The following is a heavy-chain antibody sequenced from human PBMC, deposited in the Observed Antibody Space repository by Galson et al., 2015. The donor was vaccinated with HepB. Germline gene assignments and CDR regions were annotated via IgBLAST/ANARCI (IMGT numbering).Heavy chain of an antibody. CDR3: ARDNMVAGAVDI. CDR1: GFPFSYYN. D-gene: IGHD5-12*01. Sequence: LRLSCAASGFPFSYYNMDWVRQAPGKGLEWVSYISSTSSAIYYADSVKGRFTISRDNAKNSLYLQMNSLRDEDTAIYYCARDNMVAGAVDIWGQGTMVAVSS. J-gene: IGHJ3*02. CDR2: ISSTSSAI. V-gene: IGHV3-48*02.